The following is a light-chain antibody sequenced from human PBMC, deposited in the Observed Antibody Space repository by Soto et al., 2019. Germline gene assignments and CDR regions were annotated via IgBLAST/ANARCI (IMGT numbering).Light chain of an antibody. CDR1: SSDVGTYNY. CDR2: EVS. CDR3: SSYTSITPYV. V-gene: IGLV2-14*01. J-gene: IGLJ1*01. Sequence: QAALTEPASVSGSPGQSITRSCTGTSSDVGTYNYVSWYQQHPGKAPKLMIYEVSNRPSGVSNRFSGSKSANTASLTISGLQAEDEADYYCSSYTSITPYVFGTGTKLTVL.